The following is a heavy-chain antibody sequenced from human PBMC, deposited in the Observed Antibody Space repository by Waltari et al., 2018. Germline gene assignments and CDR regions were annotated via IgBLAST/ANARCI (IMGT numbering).Heavy chain of an antibody. Sequence: EVQLVESGGVVVQPGGSLRLSCAASGFTFDDYAMHWVRQAPGKGLEWVSLISWDGGSTYYADSVKGRFTISRDNSKNSLYLQMNSLRAEDTALYYCAKEKGRSGYSYGYFDYWGQGTLVTVSS. J-gene: IGHJ4*02. V-gene: IGHV3-43D*04. D-gene: IGHD5-18*01. CDR2: ISWDGGST. CDR3: AKEKGRSGYSYGYFDY. CDR1: GFTFDDYA.